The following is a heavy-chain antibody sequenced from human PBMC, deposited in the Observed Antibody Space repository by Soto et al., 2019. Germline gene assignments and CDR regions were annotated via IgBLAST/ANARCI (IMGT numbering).Heavy chain of an antibody. CDR3: ARAIAVTTPWFDP. J-gene: IGHJ5*02. V-gene: IGHV4-31*03. D-gene: IGHD4-17*01. CDR1: GGSVSSGDYH. Sequence: VHLQESGPGLVKPSQTLSLTCTVSGGSVSSGDYHWSWIRQHPGKDLEWIGYTDYSGSTYYNPSLRSRVTISVDTSNNQFSLRLNSVTAADSAVYYCARAIAVTTPWFDPWGQGTLVTVSS. CDR2: TDYSGST.